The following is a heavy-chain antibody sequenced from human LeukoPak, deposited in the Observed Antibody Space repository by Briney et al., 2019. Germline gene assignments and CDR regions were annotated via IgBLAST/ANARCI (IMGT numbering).Heavy chain of an antibody. J-gene: IGHJ3*02. CDR3: ARRGTYYYDSSGYYDAFDI. Sequence: PSDTLSLTCAVSGYSINSSNWWGWIRQPPGKGLEWIGYIYYSGRTFYNPSLKSRVTMSVDTSKNQFSLNLSSVTAVDTAVYYCARRGTYYYDSSGYYDAFDIWGQGTMVTVSS. CDR2: IYYSGRT. D-gene: IGHD3-22*01. CDR1: GYSINSSNW. V-gene: IGHV4-28*01.